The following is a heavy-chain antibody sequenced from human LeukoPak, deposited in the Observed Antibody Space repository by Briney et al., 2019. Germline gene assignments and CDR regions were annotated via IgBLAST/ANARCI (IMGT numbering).Heavy chain of an antibody. V-gene: IGHV3-15*01. CDR3: TTDSYCGGDCYYFDY. D-gene: IGHD2-21*02. CDR1: GFTFSKAW. CDR2: IKSKTDGGTT. J-gene: IGHJ4*02. Sequence: GGSLRLSCAASGFTFSKAWMSWVGQAPGKGLEWVGRIKSKTDGGTTDYAAPVKGRFTISRDDSKNTLYLQMNSLKTEDTAVYYCTTDSYCGGDCYYFDYWGQGTLVTVSS.